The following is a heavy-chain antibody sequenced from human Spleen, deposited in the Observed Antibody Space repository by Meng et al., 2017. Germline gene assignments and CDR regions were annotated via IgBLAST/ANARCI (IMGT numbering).Heavy chain of an antibody. CDR3: ARDLDWVGRVSGNDYDTFDI. CDR1: GFTFSSFY. V-gene: IGHV3-74*01. D-gene: IGHD3-10*01. CDR2: INSDGSST. Sequence: GESLKISCAASGFTFSSFYMHWVRQAPGKGLVWVSRINSDGSSTRYADSVKGRFTISRDNAKNTLYLQMHSLRAEDTAVYYCARDLDWVGRVSGNDYDTFDICGQGTMVTVSS. J-gene: IGHJ3*02.